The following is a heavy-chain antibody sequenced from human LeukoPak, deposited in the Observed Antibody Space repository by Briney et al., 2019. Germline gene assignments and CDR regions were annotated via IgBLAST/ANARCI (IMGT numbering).Heavy chain of an antibody. D-gene: IGHD3-10*01. CDR3: ARGAGGGSGSYYDKPNVTGPVDY. J-gene: IGHJ4*02. Sequence: SETLSLTCTVSGGSISSSSYYWGWIRQPPGKGLEWIGSIYYSGSTYYNPSLKSRVTISVDTSKNQFSLKLSSVTAADTAVYYCARGAGGGSGSYYDKPNVTGPVDYWGQGTLVTVSS. CDR1: GGSISSSSYY. V-gene: IGHV4-39*01. CDR2: IYYSGST.